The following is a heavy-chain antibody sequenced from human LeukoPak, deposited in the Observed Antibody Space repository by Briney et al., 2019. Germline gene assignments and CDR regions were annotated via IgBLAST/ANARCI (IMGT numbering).Heavy chain of an antibody. CDR3: ASGGDYYDSSGPLGS. D-gene: IGHD3-22*01. Sequence: GGSLRLSCAASGFTFSSYSMNWVRQAPGKGLEWVSYISSSSTIYYADSVKGRFTISRDNAKNSLYLQMNSLRAEDTAVYYCASGGDYYDSSGPLGSWGQGTLVTVSS. CDR1: GFTFSSYS. V-gene: IGHV3-48*04. J-gene: IGHJ4*02. CDR2: ISSSSTI.